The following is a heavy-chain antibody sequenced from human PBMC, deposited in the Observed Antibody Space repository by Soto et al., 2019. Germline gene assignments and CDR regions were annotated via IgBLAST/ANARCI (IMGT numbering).Heavy chain of an antibody. V-gene: IGHV3-23*01. CDR2: IYPDGNRA. CDR1: GFTFSTYT. CDR3: VKDRVPDSGWYFDH. J-gene: IGHJ4*02. D-gene: IGHD6-19*01. Sequence: GGSLRLSCAASGFTFSTYTMNWVRQAPGKGLEWVSAIYPDGNRAFYADSMKGRVTISRDNSKSTVYLQMNSLGAEDTAVYFCVKDRVPDSGWYFDHWGQGTLVTVSS.